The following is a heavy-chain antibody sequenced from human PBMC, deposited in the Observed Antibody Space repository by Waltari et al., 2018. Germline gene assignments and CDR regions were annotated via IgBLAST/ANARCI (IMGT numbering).Heavy chain of an antibody. CDR1: GFTFSNYW. D-gene: IGHD4-17*01. CDR2: INSDGMST. CDR3: ASLIYGGNAFYWYVDL. Sequence: EVQLVESGGGLVQPCGSLRLSCAASGFTFSNYWMHWVRQAPGEGVVWVSRINSDGMSTTYADSVKGRCTISRDNAKNTLFLQMNSLRAEDTDVYYCASLIYGGNAFYWYVDLWGRGTLVTVSS. V-gene: IGHV3-74*01. J-gene: IGHJ2*01.